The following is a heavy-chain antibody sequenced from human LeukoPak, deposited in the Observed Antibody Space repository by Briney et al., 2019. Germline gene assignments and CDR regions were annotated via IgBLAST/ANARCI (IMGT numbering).Heavy chain of an antibody. CDR1: GFIFNTYA. V-gene: IGHV3-30*04. J-gene: IGHJ4*02. Sequence: GGALRLSCRASGFIFNTYAMHWVRQAPGKGLEWVAVISYDGDTKYRDFVKGRFTISRDNSRDTVYLQMNRLRPEDPAIYSCARGLADRSGEESTFDYWGQGLLVIVSS. D-gene: IGHD3-10*01. CDR3: ARGLADRSGEESTFDY. CDR2: ISYDGDTK.